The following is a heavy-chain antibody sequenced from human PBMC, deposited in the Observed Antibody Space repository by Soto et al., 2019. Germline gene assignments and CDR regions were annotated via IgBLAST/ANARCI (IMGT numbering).Heavy chain of an antibody. J-gene: IGHJ6*02. CDR1: GYTFTSYA. CDR2: INAGNGNT. V-gene: IGHV1-3*01. Sequence: QVQLVQSGAEVKKPGASVKVSCKASGYTFTSYAMHWVRQAPGQRLEWMGWINAGNGNTKYSQKFQGRVNITRDTSASTAYMERSRLRSEDTAVYYCASSYSNYALIDYYYYGMDVWGQGTTVTVSS. D-gene: IGHD4-4*01. CDR3: ASSYSNYALIDYYYYGMDV.